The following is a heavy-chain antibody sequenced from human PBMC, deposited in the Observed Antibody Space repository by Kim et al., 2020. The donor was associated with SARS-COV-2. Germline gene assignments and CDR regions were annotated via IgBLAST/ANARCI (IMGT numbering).Heavy chain of an antibody. CDR2: ISYDGSNK. CDR3: ARVLRYFDWLSPLEADY. D-gene: IGHD3-9*01. V-gene: IGHV3-30*04. J-gene: IGHJ4*02. CDR1: GFTFSSYA. Sequence: GGSLRLSCAASGFTFSSYAMHWVRQAPGKGLEWVAVISYDGSNKYYVDSVKGRFTISRDNSKNTLYLQMNSLRAEDTAVYYCARVLRYFDWLSPLEADYWGQGTLVTVSS.